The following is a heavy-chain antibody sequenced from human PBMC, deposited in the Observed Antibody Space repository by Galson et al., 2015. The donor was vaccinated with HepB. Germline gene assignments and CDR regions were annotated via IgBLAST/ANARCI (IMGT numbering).Heavy chain of an antibody. CDR2: INDDGSVT. V-gene: IGHV3-74*01. D-gene: IGHD6-19*01. CDR1: GFVFSDNW. J-gene: IGHJ4*02. Sequence: SLRLSCAASGFVFSDNWMYWVRQAPGKGLEWVSRINDDGSVTSYADSVKGRFTISRDNARNTLYLKMYSLGVEDTAVYYCARDGSGWYFDYWGQGTLVTVS. CDR3: ARDGSGWYFDY.